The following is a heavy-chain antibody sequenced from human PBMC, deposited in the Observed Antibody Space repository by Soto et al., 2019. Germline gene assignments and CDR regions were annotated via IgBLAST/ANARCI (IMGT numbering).Heavy chain of an antibody. J-gene: IGHJ3*02. V-gene: IGHV1-69*13. CDR1: GGTFSSYA. Sequence: GASVKVSCKASGGTFSSYAISWVRQAPGQGLEWMGGIIPIFGTANYAQKFLGRVTITADESTSTAYMELSSLRSEDTAVYYCAREDRDGYNYQPVGAFDIWGQGTMVTV. D-gene: IGHD5-12*01. CDR3: AREDRDGYNYQPVGAFDI. CDR2: IIPIFGTA.